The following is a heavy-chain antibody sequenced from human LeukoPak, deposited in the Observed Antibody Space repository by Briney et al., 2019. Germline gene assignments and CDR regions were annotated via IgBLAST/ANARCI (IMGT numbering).Heavy chain of an antibody. CDR2: ISYDGSNK. J-gene: IGHJ6*02. CDR3: ARTYCSSTSCYYYYYYGMDV. Sequence: GGSLRLSCAASGFTFCSYAMHWVRQAPGKGLEWVAVISYDGSNKYYADSVKGRFTISRDNSKNTLYLQMNSLRAEDTAVYYCARTYCSSTSCYYYYYYGMDVWGQGTTVTVSS. D-gene: IGHD2-2*01. V-gene: IGHV3-30-3*01. CDR1: GFTFCSYA.